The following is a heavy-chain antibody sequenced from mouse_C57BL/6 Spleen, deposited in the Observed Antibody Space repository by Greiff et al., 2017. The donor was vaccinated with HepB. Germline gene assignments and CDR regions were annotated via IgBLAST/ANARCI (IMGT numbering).Heavy chain of an antibody. D-gene: IGHD1-1*01. CDR3: ARRDTTEGTRYFDY. Sequence: QVQLQQPGAELVKPGASVKLSCKASGYTFTSYWMQWVKQRPGQGLEWIGEIDPSDSYTNYNQKFKGKATLTVDTSSSTAYMQLSSLTSEDSAVYYCARRDTTEGTRYFDYWGQGTTRTVSS. CDR1: GYTFTSYW. J-gene: IGHJ2*01. V-gene: IGHV1-50*01. CDR2: IDPSDSYT.